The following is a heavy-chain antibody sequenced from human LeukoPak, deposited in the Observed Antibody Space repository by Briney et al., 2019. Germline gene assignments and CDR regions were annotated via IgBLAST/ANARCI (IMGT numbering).Heavy chain of an antibody. Sequence: SQTLSLTCAISGDSVSSNSAAWNWIRQSPSRGLEWLGRTYYRSKWYNDYTVSMRGRITINPDTSKNQFSLHLNSVTPEDTAVYYCARGMVKINYYMDAWGKGTTVTVSS. CDR3: ARGMVKINYYMDA. CDR2: TYYRSKWYN. J-gene: IGHJ6*03. D-gene: IGHD4-23*01. CDR1: GDSVSSNSAA. V-gene: IGHV6-1*01.